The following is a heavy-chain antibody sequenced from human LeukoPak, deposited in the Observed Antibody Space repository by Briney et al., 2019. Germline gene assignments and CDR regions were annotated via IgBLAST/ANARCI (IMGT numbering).Heavy chain of an antibody. D-gene: IGHD1-26*01. V-gene: IGHV3-21*01. J-gene: IGHJ4*02. Sequence: SGGSLRLSCAASGFTFSSYSMNWVRQAPGKGLEWVSSISSSSSYIYYADSVKGRFTISRDNAKNSLYLQMNSLRAEDTAVYYCARASLYSGSYGLYYWGQGTLVTVSS. CDR1: GFTFSSYS. CDR2: ISSSSSYI. CDR3: ARASLYSGSYGLYY.